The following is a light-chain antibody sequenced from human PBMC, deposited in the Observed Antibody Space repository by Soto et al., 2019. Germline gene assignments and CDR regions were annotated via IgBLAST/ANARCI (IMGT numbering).Light chain of an antibody. CDR2: GAS. V-gene: IGKV3-20*01. CDR3: QQYDSSPPT. Sequence: EIVLTQSPGTLSLSPGERATLSCMASQSVSNNYLAWYQQKPGQAPRRLIYGASSRATGIPDRFSGSGSGTDFTLTISRLEPEDFAVYYCQQYDSSPPTFGQGTKVDIK. J-gene: IGKJ1*01. CDR1: QSVSNNY.